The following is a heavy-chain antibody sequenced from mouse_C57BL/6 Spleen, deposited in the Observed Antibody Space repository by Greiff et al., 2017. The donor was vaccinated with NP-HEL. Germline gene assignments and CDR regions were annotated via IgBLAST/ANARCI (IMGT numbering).Heavy chain of an antibody. Sequence: EVQLQQSGPVLVKPGASVKMSCKASGYTFTDYYMNWVKQSHGKSLEWIGVINPYNGGTSYNQKFKGKATLTVDKSSSTAYMELNSLTSEDSAVYYCARERMCFDYWGQGTTLTVSS. CDR3: ARERMCFDY. CDR1: GYTFTDYY. V-gene: IGHV1-19*01. CDR2: INPYNGGT. J-gene: IGHJ2*01.